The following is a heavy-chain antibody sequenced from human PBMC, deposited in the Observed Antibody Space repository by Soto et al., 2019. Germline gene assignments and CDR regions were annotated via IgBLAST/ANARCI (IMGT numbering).Heavy chain of an antibody. J-gene: IGHJ3*02. V-gene: IGHV4-59*01. CDR2: IYYSGST. Sequence: QVRLQESGPGLVKPSETLSLTCTVSGGSISSYYWSWIRQPPGKGLEWIGYIYYSGSTNYNPSLKSRVPIPVGTSKNQFSLKLSSVTAADTAVYYCASDSGYEPDAFDIWGQGTMVTVSS. CDR3: ASDSGYEPDAFDI. CDR1: GGSISSYY. D-gene: IGHD5-12*01.